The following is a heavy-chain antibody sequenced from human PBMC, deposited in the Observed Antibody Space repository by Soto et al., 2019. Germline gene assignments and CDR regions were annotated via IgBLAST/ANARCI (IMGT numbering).Heavy chain of an antibody. D-gene: IGHD6-19*01. Sequence: QAGGSLRLSCAASGFTFSGSAMHWVRQASGKGLEWVGRIRSKANSYATAYAASVKGRFTISRDDSKNTAYLQMNSLKTEDTAVYYCTEAGPRSDYWGQGTLVTVSS. J-gene: IGHJ4*02. CDR2: IRSKANSYAT. V-gene: IGHV3-73*01. CDR1: GFTFSGSA. CDR3: TEAGPRSDY.